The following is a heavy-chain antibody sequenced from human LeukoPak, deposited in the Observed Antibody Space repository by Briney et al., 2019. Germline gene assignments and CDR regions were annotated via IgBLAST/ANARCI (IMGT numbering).Heavy chain of an antibody. CDR3: ATSLRGVILPLNWFDP. V-gene: IGHV1-24*01. J-gene: IGHJ5*02. Sequence: GASVKVSCKVSGYTLTELSMHWMRQAPGKGLAWMGGFDPEDGETIYAQKFQGRVTMTEDTSTDTAYMELSSLRSEDTAVYYCATSLRGVILPLNWFDPWGQGTLVTVSS. CDR2: FDPEDGET. D-gene: IGHD3-10*01. CDR1: GYTLTELS.